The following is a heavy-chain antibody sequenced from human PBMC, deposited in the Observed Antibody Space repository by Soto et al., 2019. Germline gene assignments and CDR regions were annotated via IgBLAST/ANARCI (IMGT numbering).Heavy chain of an antibody. CDR3: ARAPITIFGVTDYYYYGMDV. J-gene: IGHJ6*02. D-gene: IGHD3-3*01. Sequence: QVQLVESGGGVDQPGRSLRLSCAASGFTFSSYGMHWVRQAPGKGLEWVAVIWYDGSNKYYADSVKGRFTISRDNSQNTLYLQMNSLRAEDTAVYYCARAPITIFGVTDYYYYGMDVWGQGTTVTVSS. V-gene: IGHV3-33*01. CDR1: GFTFSSYG. CDR2: IWYDGSNK.